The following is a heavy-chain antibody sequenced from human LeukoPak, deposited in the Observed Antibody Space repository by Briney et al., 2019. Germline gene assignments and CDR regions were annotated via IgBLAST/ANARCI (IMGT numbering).Heavy chain of an antibody. V-gene: IGHV3-64*01. CDR1: GFTFSSYA. CDR2: ISSNGGST. CDR3: ARVAVAGRAILNWFDP. D-gene: IGHD6-19*01. Sequence: GGSLTLSCAASGFTFSSYAMHWVRQAPGKGLEYVSAISSNGGSTYYANCVKGRFTISRDNSKNTLYLQMGSLRAEDMAVYYCARVAVAGRAILNWFDPWGQGTLVTVSS. J-gene: IGHJ5*02.